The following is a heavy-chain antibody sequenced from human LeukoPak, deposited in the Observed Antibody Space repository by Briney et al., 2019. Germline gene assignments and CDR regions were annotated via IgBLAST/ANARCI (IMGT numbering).Heavy chain of an antibody. V-gene: IGHV3-48*03. CDR2: ITGSDGTV. D-gene: IGHD3-22*01. CDR1: GFTFSSYE. CDR3: ARDPLAYYYDSSGSQPGGY. Sequence: GGSLRLSCAASGFTFSSYEMNWVRQAPGKGLEWLSYITGSDGTVYYADSVKGRFTISRDNAKNTLYLQMNSLTDEDTAIYYCARDPLAYYYDSSGSQPGGYWGQGTLATVSS. J-gene: IGHJ4*02.